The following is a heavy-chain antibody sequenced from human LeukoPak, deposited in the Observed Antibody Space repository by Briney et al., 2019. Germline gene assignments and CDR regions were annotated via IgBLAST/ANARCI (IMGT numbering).Heavy chain of an antibody. D-gene: IGHD1-26*01. V-gene: IGHV4-59*01. CDR2: IYFSGSI. Sequence: SETLSLTCTVSGGSISSYYWSWIRQPPGKGLEWIGYIYFSGSINYNPSLKGRVTVSVDTSKSQFSLKLSSVSAADTAMYYCARVALGGSYYFDYWGQGTLVTVSS. J-gene: IGHJ4*02. CDR1: GGSISSYY. CDR3: ARVALGGSYYFDY.